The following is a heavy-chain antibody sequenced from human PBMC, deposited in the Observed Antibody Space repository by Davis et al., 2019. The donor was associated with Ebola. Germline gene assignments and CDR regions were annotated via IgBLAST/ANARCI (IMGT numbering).Heavy chain of an antibody. J-gene: IGHJ5*02. CDR2: IRSKANSYAT. V-gene: IGHV3-73*01. CDR3: TRQGGSIFGVVIT. CDR1: GFTFSGSA. D-gene: IGHD3-3*02. Sequence: GSLRLSCAASGFTFSGSAMHWVRQASGKGLEWVGRIRSKANSYATAYAASVKGRFTISRDDSKNTAYLQMNSLKTEDTAVYYCTRQGGSIFGVVITWGQGTLVTVSS.